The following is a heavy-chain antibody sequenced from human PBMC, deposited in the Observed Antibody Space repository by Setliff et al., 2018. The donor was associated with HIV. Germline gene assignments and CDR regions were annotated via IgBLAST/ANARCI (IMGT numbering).Heavy chain of an antibody. Sequence: SETLSLTCTVSGGSISSYYWSWIRQPPGKGLEWIGYIYSSGSTNYNPSLKSRVTISVDTSKNQFSLNLSSVTAADTAVYYCARSLGTIWGYDYWGQGTLVTGSS. CDR3: ARSLGTIWGYDY. CDR1: GGSISSYY. D-gene: IGHD3-9*01. J-gene: IGHJ4*02. CDR2: IYSSGST. V-gene: IGHV4-59*01.